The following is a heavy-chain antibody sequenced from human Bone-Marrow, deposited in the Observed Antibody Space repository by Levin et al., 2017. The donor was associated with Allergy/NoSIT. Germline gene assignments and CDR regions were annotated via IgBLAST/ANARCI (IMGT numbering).Heavy chain of an antibody. CDR1: AYSFTDYY. Sequence: ASVKVSCKAFAYSFTDYYVHWVRQAPGQRLELVGWINPRSGGTNYVQKFQGRVTMTRDTSISKVYMELTSLKSDDTALYYFARIRWAVPTINDDYDIWGRGTMVTVSS. V-gene: IGHV1-2*02. D-gene: IGHD4/OR15-4a*01. CDR2: INPRSGGT. J-gene: IGHJ3*02. CDR3: ARIRWAVPTINDDYDI.